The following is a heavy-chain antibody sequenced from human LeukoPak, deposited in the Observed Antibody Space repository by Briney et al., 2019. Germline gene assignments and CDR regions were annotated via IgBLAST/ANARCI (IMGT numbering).Heavy chain of an antibody. CDR1: GDSISSYNHY. D-gene: IGHD6-19*01. V-gene: IGHV4-39*01. Sequence: SETLSLTCTVSGDSISSYNHYWGWIRQPPGKGLEWLGSICYGGSTHDNPSLKSRVTISVDTSKNQSSLRVTSATAADTAVYYCARMMYGNGWNRYYFDYWGQGTLVTVSS. CDR2: ICYGGST. J-gene: IGHJ4*02. CDR3: ARMMYGNGWNRYYFDY.